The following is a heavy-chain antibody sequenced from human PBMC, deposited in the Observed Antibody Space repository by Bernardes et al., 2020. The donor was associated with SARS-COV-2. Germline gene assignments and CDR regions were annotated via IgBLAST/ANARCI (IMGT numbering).Heavy chain of an antibody. Sequence: ASVKVSCKASGYTFTGYYMHWVRQAPGQGLEWMGWINPNSGGTNYAQKFQGRVTMTRDTSISTAYMELSRLRSVDTAVYYCATPQGEVGYSNPALDYWGQGTLVTVSS. J-gene: IGHJ4*02. D-gene: IGHD6-13*01. CDR2: INPNSGGT. V-gene: IGHV1-2*02. CDR3: ATPQGEVGYSNPALDY. CDR1: GYTFTGYY.